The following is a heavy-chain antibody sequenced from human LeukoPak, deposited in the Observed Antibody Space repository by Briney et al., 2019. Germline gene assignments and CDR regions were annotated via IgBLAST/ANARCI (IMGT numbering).Heavy chain of an antibody. D-gene: IGHD3-10*01. Sequence: SVKVSXKASGGTFSSYAISWVRQAPGQGLEWMGGIIPIFGTANYAQKFQGRVTITADESTSTAYMELSSLRSEDTAVYYCARGYYGSGSFYYYYYMDVWGKWTTVTVSS. V-gene: IGHV1-69*13. CDR2: IIPIFGTA. CDR3: ARGYYGSGSFYYYYYMDV. CDR1: GGTFSSYA. J-gene: IGHJ6*03.